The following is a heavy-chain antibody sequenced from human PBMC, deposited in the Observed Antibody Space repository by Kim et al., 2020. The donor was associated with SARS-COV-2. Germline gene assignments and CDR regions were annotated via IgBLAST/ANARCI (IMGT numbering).Heavy chain of an antibody. CDR3: ARDAGSGWYYFDH. V-gene: IGHV7-4-1*01. J-gene: IGHJ4*02. CDR2: INTNTGNP. D-gene: IGHD6-19*01. CDR1: GYTFTRFG. Sequence: ASVKVSCKASGYTFTRFGMNWVRQAPGQGLEWMGWINTNTGNPTYAQGFTGRFVFSLDTSVSTAYLQILSLKAEDTAVYYCARDAGSGWYYFDHWGQGTLVTVSS.